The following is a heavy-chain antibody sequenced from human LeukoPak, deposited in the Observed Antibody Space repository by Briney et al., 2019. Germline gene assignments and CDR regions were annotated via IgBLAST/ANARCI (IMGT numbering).Heavy chain of an antibody. Sequence: GGSLRLSCAASGFTFSSYGMSWVRQAPGRGLEWVPGVRGSGGNTYYADSVKGRFTMSRDNSKNTLYLQMNSLRAEDTAVYYCAKDDRVISSWGQGTLVIVSS. J-gene: IGHJ4*02. D-gene: IGHD2/OR15-2a*01. V-gene: IGHV3-23*01. CDR1: GFTFSSYG. CDR2: VRGSGGNT. CDR3: AKDDRVISS.